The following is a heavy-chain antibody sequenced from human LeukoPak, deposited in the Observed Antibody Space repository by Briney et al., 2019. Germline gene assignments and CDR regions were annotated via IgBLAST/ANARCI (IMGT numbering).Heavy chain of an antibody. CDR3: ARAGSISWYDY. D-gene: IGHD6-13*01. CDR1: GFSFGSFT. CDR2: ISGSGGNT. V-gene: IGHV3-23*01. Sequence: GGSLRLSRAASGFSFGSFTMSWVRQAPGKGLEWVSDISGSGGNTYYADSVKGRSTISRDNSKNTLYLQMNSLRAEDTAIYYCARAGSISWYDYWGQGTLVTVSS. J-gene: IGHJ4*02.